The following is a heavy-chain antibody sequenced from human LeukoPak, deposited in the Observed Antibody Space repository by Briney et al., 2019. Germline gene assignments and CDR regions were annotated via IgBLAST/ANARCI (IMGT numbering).Heavy chain of an antibody. Sequence: ASVKVSCKASEYTFTEYSVHWVRQAPGQGLEWMGRINPNSGDTYYSQKFQGRVSLTRDTSITSAYMELSRLRSDDTAIYYCARDTSNWSAFDYWGQGTLVTV. V-gene: IGHV1-2*06. CDR2: INPNSGDT. CDR3: ARDTSNWSAFDY. J-gene: IGHJ4*02. D-gene: IGHD4-11*01. CDR1: EYTFTEYS.